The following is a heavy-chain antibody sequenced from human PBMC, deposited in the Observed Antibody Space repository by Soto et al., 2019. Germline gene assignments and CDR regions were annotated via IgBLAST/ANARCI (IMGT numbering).Heavy chain of an antibody. J-gene: IGHJ5*01. V-gene: IGHV3-23*01. Sequence: EVHLLESGGALVQHGGSLTLSCAASGFSFSDYAMSWVRQAPGKGLEWVSSISRTGDSAYYADSVKGRFAISRVRSNNWLSLQMNSLRVEDTAVYYCAKGPDGSGYYHNWFDSWGQGTLITVSS. D-gene: IGHD3-22*01. CDR1: GFSFSDYA. CDR2: ISRTGDSA. CDR3: AKGPDGSGYYHNWFDS.